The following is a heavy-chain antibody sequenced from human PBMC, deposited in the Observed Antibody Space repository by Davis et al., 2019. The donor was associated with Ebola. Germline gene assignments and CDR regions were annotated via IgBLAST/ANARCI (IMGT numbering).Heavy chain of an antibody. J-gene: IGHJ6*02. CDR3: ARDLYLGSWNYYGMDV. CDR1: GFTVSDYY. V-gene: IGHV3-66*01. Sequence: GGSLRLSCAASGFTVSDYYMNWVRQAPGKGLEWVSVIYSGGSPYYADSVKGRFTISRDNAKNSLYLQMNSLRAEDTAVYYCARDLYLGSWNYYGMDVWGQGTTVTVSS. D-gene: IGHD2-2*02. CDR2: IYSGGSP.